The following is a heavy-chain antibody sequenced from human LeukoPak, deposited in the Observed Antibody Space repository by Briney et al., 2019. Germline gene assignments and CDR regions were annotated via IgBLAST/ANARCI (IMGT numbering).Heavy chain of an antibody. J-gene: IGHJ6*02. CDR2: ISGSGGST. D-gene: IGHD2-2*01. CDR3: AKSMIGYCSSTSCPDYGGNANFYYYGMDV. V-gene: IGHV3-23*01. Sequence: GGSLRLSCAASGFTFSSYAMSWVRQAPGRGLEWVSAISGSGGSTYYADSVKGRFTISRDNSKNTLYLQMNSLRAEDTAVYYCAKSMIGYCSSTSCPDYGGNANFYYYGMDVWGQGTTVTVSS. CDR1: GFTFSSYA.